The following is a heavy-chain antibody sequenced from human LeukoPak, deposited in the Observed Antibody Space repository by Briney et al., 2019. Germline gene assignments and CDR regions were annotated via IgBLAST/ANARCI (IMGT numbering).Heavy chain of an antibody. CDR1: GFTFTDYY. J-gene: IGHJ4*02. D-gene: IGHD6-13*01. Sequence: GGSLRLSCAASGFTFTDYYMSWIRQAPGKGLEWVSYITNSGTTIYYADSMKGRFTISRDNAKNSLYLQMNSLRAEDTAVYYCARGHRSSWFLGYYFDYWGQGTLVTVSS. CDR3: ARGHRSSWFLGYYFDY. V-gene: IGHV3-11*01. CDR2: ITNSGTTI.